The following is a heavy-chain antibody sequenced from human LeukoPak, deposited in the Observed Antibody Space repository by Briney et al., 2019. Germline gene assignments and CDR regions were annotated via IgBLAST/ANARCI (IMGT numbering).Heavy chain of an antibody. CDR2: ISYDGSNK. Sequence: PGGSLRLSCAASGFTFSSYGMHGVRQAPGKGLEWVAVISYDGSNKYYADSVKGRFTISRDNSKNTLYLQMNGLRAENTAVYYCAKDSGGNGDYWGQGTLVTVSS. CDR3: AKDSGGNGDY. CDR1: GFTFSSYG. D-gene: IGHD4-23*01. J-gene: IGHJ4*02. V-gene: IGHV3-30*18.